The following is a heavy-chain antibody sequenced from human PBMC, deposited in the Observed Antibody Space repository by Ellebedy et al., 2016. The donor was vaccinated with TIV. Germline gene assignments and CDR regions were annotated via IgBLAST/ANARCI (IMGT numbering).Heavy chain of an antibody. Sequence: PGGSLRLSCAASGFTFSPYAMAWVRQAPGKGLGWVSGIVGSGSQKYADSVKGRFTISRDNSKRTVDLQMNGLRAEDTAIYFCAKDRTSGDGYWVFDNWGQGTLVSVSS. V-gene: IGHV3-23*01. J-gene: IGHJ4*02. CDR2: IVGSGS. CDR1: GFTFSPYA. CDR3: AKDRTSGDGYWVFDN. D-gene: IGHD5-18*01.